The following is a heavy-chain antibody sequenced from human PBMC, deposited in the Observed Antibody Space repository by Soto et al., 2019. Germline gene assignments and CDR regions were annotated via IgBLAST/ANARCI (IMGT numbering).Heavy chain of an antibody. J-gene: IGHJ4*02. V-gene: IGHV3-21*01. D-gene: IGHD4-17*01. CDR1: GFTFSSYS. CDR3: ARDRSVYGDYGY. Sequence: EVQLVESGGGLVKPGGSLRLSCAASGFTFSSYSMNWVRQAPGKGLEWVSSISSSSSYIYYADSVKGRFTISRDNAKNSLYLQMNSLRAEDTAAYYCARDRSVYGDYGYWGQGTLVTVSS. CDR2: ISSSSSYI.